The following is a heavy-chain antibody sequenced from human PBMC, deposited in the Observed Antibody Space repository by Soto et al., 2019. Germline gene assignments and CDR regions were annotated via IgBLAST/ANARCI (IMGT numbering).Heavy chain of an antibody. CDR3: ARVNSSSWYEVHQRYYYYGMDV. Sequence: PGGSLRLSCAASGFTFSSYAMSWVRQAPGKGLEWVSAISGSGGSTYYADSVKGRFTISRDNSKNTLYLQMNSLRAEDTAVYYCARVNSSSWYEVHQRYYYYGMDVWGQGTTVTVSS. D-gene: IGHD6-13*01. CDR1: GFTFSSYA. CDR2: ISGSGGST. J-gene: IGHJ6*02. V-gene: IGHV3-23*01.